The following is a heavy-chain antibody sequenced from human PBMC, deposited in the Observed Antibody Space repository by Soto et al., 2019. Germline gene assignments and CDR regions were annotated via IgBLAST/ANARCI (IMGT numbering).Heavy chain of an antibody. Sequence: EVQLVESGGGLVQPGGSLRLSCAASGFTFSSYWMSWVRQAPGKGLEWVANIKQDGSEKYYVDSVKGRFTISRDNAKNSLYLQMNSLRAEDTAVYYCARVGRMVVLMVYAKGIGYFDYWGQGTLVTVSS. CDR1: GFTFSSYW. J-gene: IGHJ4*02. CDR2: IKQDGSEK. V-gene: IGHV3-7*01. D-gene: IGHD2-8*01. CDR3: ARVGRMVVLMVYAKGIGYFDY.